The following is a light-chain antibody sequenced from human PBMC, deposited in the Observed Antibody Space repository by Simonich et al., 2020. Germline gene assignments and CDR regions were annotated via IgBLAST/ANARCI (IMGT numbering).Light chain of an antibody. CDR1: SSDVGGYKY. CDR3: SSYTSSSTNWV. V-gene: IGLV2-14*03. J-gene: IGLJ3*02. CDR2: DVS. Sequence: QSALTQPASVSGSPGQSITISCTGTSSDVGGYKYVSWYQQHPGKAPKLMIYDVSNRPSGVSNRFSCSKAGNTASLTISGLQAEDEADYYCSSYTSSSTNWVFGGGTKLTVL.